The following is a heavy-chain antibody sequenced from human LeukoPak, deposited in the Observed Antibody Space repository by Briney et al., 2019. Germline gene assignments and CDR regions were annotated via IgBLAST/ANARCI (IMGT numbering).Heavy chain of an antibody. V-gene: IGHV3-21*01. CDR3: ARGRSPDYWYFDV. J-gene: IGHJ2*01. CDR2: ISSSSSYI. CDR1: GFTFSSYS. Sequence: GGSLRLSCAASGFTFSSYSMNWVRQAPGKGLEWVSSISSSSSYIYYADSVKGRFTISRDNSKYTLYLEMNSLRGEVTAVYYCARGRSPDYWYFDVWGRGTLVTVSS.